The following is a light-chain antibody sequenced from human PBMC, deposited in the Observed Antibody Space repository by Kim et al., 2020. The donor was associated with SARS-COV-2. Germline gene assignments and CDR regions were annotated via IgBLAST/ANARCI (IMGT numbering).Light chain of an antibody. CDR2: EVS. Sequence: QLITISCTGTSSDVGSYNLVSWYQQHPGKAPKLMIYEVSKRPSGVSNRFSGSKSGNTASLTISGLQAEDEADYYCCSYAGSSTPYVFGTGTKVTVL. J-gene: IGLJ1*01. V-gene: IGLV2-23*02. CDR3: CSYAGSSTPYV. CDR1: SSDVGSYNL.